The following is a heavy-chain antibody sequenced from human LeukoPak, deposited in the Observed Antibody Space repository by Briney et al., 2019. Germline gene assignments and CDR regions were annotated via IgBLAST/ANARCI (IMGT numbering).Heavy chain of an antibody. J-gene: IGHJ4*02. D-gene: IGHD4-23*01. Sequence: PSETLSLTCAVYGGSFSGYCWSWIRQPPGKGLEWIGEINHSGSTNYNPSLKSRVTISVDTSKNQFSLKLSSVTAADTAVYYCARANLRWYQIGGLDYWGQGTLVTVSS. CDR1: GGSFSGYC. CDR2: INHSGST. V-gene: IGHV4-34*01. CDR3: ARANLRWYQIGGLDY.